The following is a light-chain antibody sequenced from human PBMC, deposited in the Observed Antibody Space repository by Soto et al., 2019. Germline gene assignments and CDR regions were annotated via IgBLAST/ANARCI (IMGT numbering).Light chain of an antibody. CDR3: QQFNTYLIT. CDR1: QDIRGA. CDR2: DVS. V-gene: IGKV1-13*02. Sequence: AIPLTQSPSSLSASVGDRVTITCRASQDIRGALAWYQQKPGKPPKLLIFDVSSLQSGVPSRFSGSGAGTDFALTISSLQPEDFATYYCQQFNTYLITFGQGTRLEMK. J-gene: IGKJ5*01.